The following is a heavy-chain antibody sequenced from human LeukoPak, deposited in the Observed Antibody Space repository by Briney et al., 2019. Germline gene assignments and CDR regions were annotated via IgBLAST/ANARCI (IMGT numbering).Heavy chain of an antibody. CDR1: GGSFSGYY. CDR2: INHSGST. J-gene: IGHJ3*02. V-gene: IGHV4-34*01. Sequence: SETLSLTCAVYGGSFSGYYWSWIRQPPGKGLEWIGEINHSGSTNYNPSLRSRVTISVDTSNNQFSLRLGSVTAADTAVYHCARHCCSGPAKRVFDIWGQGTMVTVSS. CDR3: ARHCCSGPAKRVFDI. D-gene: IGHD2-15*01.